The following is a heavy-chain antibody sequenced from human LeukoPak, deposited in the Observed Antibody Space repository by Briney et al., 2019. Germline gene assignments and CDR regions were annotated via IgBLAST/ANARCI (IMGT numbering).Heavy chain of an antibody. V-gene: IGHV4-59*08. CDR1: GGSMSSYY. CDR3: ARHDFGSSPFDY. Sequence: SETLSLTCTVSGGSMSSYYWSWIRQPPGKGLAWIGYIYYSGSTNYNPSLKSRVTISVDTSKNQFSLKLSSVTAADTAVYYCARHDFGSSPFDYWGQGTLVTVSS. J-gene: IGHJ4*02. CDR2: IYYSGST. D-gene: IGHD1-26*01.